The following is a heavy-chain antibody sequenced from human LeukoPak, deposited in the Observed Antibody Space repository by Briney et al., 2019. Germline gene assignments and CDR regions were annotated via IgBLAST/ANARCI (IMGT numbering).Heavy chain of an antibody. CDR1: GFTFSSYG. Sequence: GGSLRLSCAASGFTFSSYGMHWVRQAPGKGLEWVAVIWYDGSNKYYADSVKGRFTISRDNSENTLYLQMNSLRAEDTAVYYCARDGYCSGGSCYTDYWGQGTLVTVSS. CDR3: ARDGYCSGGSCYTDY. J-gene: IGHJ4*02. V-gene: IGHV3-33*01. D-gene: IGHD2-15*01. CDR2: IWYDGSNK.